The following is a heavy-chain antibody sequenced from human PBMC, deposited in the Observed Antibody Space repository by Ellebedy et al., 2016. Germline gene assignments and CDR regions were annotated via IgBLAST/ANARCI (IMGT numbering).Heavy chain of an antibody. CDR3: ARELTGVWSYGMDV. V-gene: IGHV3-7*01. CDR1: GFTFSSYW. D-gene: IGHD3-16*01. J-gene: IGHJ6*02. Sequence: GGSLRLXXAASGFTFSSYWMSWVRQAPGKGLEWVANIKQDGSEKYYVDSVKGRFTISRDNAKNSLYLQMNSLRAEDTAVYYCARELTGVWSYGMDVWGQGTTVTVSS. CDR2: IKQDGSEK.